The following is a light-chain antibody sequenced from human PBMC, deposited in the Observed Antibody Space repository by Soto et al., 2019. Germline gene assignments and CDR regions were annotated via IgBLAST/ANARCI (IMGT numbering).Light chain of an antibody. CDR2: EVS. Sequence: QSALTQPPSASGSPGQSVTISCTGSSSDVGGYNFVSWYQQHPGKAPKLMIYEVSEWPSGVPNRFSGSKSGNTASLTVSGLQTDDEADYYCSSYAGTNIPVVYGGGTKLTVL. CDR1: SSDVGGYNF. V-gene: IGLV2-8*01. CDR3: SSYAGTNIPVV. J-gene: IGLJ2*01.